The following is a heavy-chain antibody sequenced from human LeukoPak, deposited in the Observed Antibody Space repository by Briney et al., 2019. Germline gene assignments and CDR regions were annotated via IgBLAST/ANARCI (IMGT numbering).Heavy chain of an antibody. CDR1: GFTFSSYS. CDR3: ARSNSFDI. J-gene: IGHJ3*02. Sequence: GGSLRLSCAASGFTFSSYSMNWVRQAPGKGLEWVSVIYSGGSTYYADSVKGRFTISRGNSKNTLYLQMNSLRAEDTAVYYCARSNSFDIWGQGTMVTVSS. V-gene: IGHV3-66*01. CDR2: IYSGGST.